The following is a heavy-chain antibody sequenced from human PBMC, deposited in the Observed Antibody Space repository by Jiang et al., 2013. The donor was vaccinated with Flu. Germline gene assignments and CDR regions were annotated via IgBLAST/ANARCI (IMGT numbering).Heavy chain of an antibody. V-gene: IGHV1-2*02. CDR2: INPNSGGT. J-gene: IGHJ5*02. CDR1: GYTFTGYY. Sequence: QLVESGTEVKKPGASVKVSCKASGYTFTGYYMHWVRQAPGQGLEWMGWINPNSGGTNYAQKFQGRVTMTRDTSISTAYMELSRLRSDDTAVYYCARDRAVRGRWWFDPWGQGTLVTVSS. CDR3: ARDRAVRGRWWFDP. D-gene: IGHD3-10*01.